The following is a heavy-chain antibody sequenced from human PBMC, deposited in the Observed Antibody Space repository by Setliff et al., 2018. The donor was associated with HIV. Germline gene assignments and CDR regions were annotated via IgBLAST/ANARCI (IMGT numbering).Heavy chain of an antibody. J-gene: IGHJ1*01. D-gene: IGHD3-16*01. CDR3: ARVGFSHAHYFLH. CDR1: GFTFSRYH. CDR2: INPSGGTT. V-gene: IGHV1-46*01. Sequence: ASVKVSCTTSGFTFSRYHIHWVRQAPGQGLECMGLINPSGGTTSYAQRFQGRVTMTSDTSTSTVYLELSSLRSEDTAVYYCARVGFSHAHYFLHWGQGTLVTVSS.